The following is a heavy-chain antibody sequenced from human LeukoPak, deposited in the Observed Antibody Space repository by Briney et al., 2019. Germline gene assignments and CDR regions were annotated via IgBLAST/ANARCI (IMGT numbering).Heavy chain of an antibody. J-gene: IGHJ3*01. V-gene: IGHV3-48*03. D-gene: IGHD4-17*01. CDR1: GFTFSSYE. CDR2: ISSSGSTI. Sequence: GGSLRLSCAASGFTFSSYEMNWVRQAPGKGLEWISYISSSGSTIYYADSVEGRFTISRDNAKNSLYLQMNSLRAEDTAIYYCARGVTSGGPWGQGTMVTVSS. CDR3: ARGVTSGGP.